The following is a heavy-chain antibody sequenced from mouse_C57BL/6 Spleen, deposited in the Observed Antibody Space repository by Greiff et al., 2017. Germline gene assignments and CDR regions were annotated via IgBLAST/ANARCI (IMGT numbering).Heavy chain of an antibody. CDR3: ARYYYGSSYWYFDV. Sequence: QVQLKESGAELVRPGASVKLSCKASGYTFTDYYINWVKQRPGQGLEWIARIYPGSGNTYYNEKFKGKATLTAEKSSSTAYMQLSSLTSEDAAVXFCARYYYGSSYWYFDVWGTGTTVTVSS. V-gene: IGHV1-76*01. CDR2: IYPGSGNT. D-gene: IGHD1-1*01. CDR1: GYTFTDYY. J-gene: IGHJ1*03.